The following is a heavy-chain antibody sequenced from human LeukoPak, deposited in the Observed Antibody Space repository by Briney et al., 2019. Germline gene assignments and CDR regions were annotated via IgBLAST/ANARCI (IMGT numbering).Heavy chain of an antibody. CDR1: GFTFSSYA. CDR2: ISNNGTNK. D-gene: IGHD3-3*01. Sequence: GRSLRLSCAASGFTFSSYAMHWVRQAPGKGLEWVAVISNNGTNKYSAYSVEGRFTISRDNSKNTPYLQMNSLGAEDTAVYFCAIDLRYDFWSGPHNWFDPWGQGTLVTVSS. V-gene: IGHV3-30-3*01. J-gene: IGHJ5*02. CDR3: AIDLRYDFWSGPHNWFDP.